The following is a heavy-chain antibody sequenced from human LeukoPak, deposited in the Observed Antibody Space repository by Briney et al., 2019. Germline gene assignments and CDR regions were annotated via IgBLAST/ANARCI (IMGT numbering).Heavy chain of an antibody. CDR3: ARESPPQYSYDSSSYLGPMDAFDI. Sequence: GGSLRLSCAASGFSFSSYSMNWVRQAPGKGLEWVSSISSTSRSSYIFYAESVKGRFTISRDNAKNSLYLQMNSLRAEDTAVYYCARESPPQYSYDSSSYLGPMDAFDIWGQGTMVTVSS. CDR2: ISSTSRSSYI. V-gene: IGHV3-21*06. J-gene: IGHJ3*02. CDR1: GFSFSSYS. D-gene: IGHD3-22*01.